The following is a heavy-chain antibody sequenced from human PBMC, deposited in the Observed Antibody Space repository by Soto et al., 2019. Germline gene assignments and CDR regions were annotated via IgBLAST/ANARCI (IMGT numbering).Heavy chain of an antibody. V-gene: IGHV3-9*01. CDR1: GFTFDDYA. Sequence: EVQLVESGGGLVQPGRSLRLTCAASGFTFDDYAMHWVRQGPGKGMEWVSSISWKSGNVGYADSVSGRFTISRDNAKNALYLQMNSLRGEVTALYYCAKGASTTVFAFNDYWGQGTLVTVSS. D-gene: IGHD4-17*01. J-gene: IGHJ4*02. CDR2: ISWKSGNV. CDR3: AKGASTTVFAFNDY.